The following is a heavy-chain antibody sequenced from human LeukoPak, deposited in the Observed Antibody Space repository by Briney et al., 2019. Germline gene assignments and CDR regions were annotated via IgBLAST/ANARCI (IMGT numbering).Heavy chain of an antibody. J-gene: IGHJ3*02. V-gene: IGHV4-34*01. CDR1: GGSISSYC. Sequence: SETLSLTCTVSGGSISSYCWSWIRQPPGKGLEWIGEINHSGSTNYNPSLKSRVTISVDTSKNQFSLKLSSVTAADTAVYYCARARRGYAFDIWGQGTMVTVSS. CDR3: ARARRGYAFDI. D-gene: IGHD3-10*01. CDR2: INHSGST.